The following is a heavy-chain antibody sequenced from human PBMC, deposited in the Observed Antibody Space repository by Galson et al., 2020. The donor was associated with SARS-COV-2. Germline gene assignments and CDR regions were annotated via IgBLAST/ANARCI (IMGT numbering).Heavy chain of an antibody. V-gene: IGHV4-61*02. Sequence: SETLSLTCTVSGGSISSGSYYWSWIRQPAGKGLEWIGRIYTSGSTNYNPSLKSRVTISVDTSKNHFSLKLSSVTAADTAVYYCAITGGAMGTLCDPWGQGTLVTVSS. D-gene: IGHD3-10*01. CDR1: GGSISSGSYY. CDR2: IYTSGST. CDR3: AITGGAMGTLCDP. J-gene: IGHJ5*02.